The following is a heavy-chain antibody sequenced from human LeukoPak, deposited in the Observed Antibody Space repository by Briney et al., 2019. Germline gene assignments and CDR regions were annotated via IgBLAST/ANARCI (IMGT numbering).Heavy chain of an antibody. D-gene: IGHD4/OR15-4a*01. CDR1: GYTFTSYY. CDR3: ARDKNIGLNRANSGIAP. J-gene: IGHJ5*02. Sequence: GASVKVSSKASGYTFTSYYMHWVRQAPGQGLEWVGIINPSGGSTSYAQKFQGRVTMTRDMSTSTVYMDLSSLRSEDTAVYHCARDKNIGLNRANSGIAPWGQGTLVTVSS. V-gene: IGHV1-46*01. CDR2: INPSGGST.